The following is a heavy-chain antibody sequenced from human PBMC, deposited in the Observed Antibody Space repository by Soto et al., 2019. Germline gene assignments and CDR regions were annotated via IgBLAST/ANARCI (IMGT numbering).Heavy chain of an antibody. D-gene: IGHD5-18*01. CDR3: AASIQLWSNTQAYYYYYMDV. CDR2: IIPIFGTA. V-gene: IGHV1-69*13. Sequence: ASVKVSCKASGGTFSSYAISWVRQAPGQGLEWTGGIIPIFGTANYAQKFQGRVTITADESTSTAYMELSSLRSEDTAVYYCAASIQLWSNTQAYYYYYMDVWGKGTTVTVSS. CDR1: GGTFSSYA. J-gene: IGHJ6*03.